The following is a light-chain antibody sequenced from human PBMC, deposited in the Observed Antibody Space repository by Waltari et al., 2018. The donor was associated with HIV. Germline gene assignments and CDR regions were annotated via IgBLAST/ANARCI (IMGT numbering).Light chain of an antibody. J-gene: IGLJ3*02. CDR3: NSYAGSNNWV. CDR1: SSDVGGSKY. CDR2: EVN. Sequence: QSALTQPPSASGSPGQSVTISCTGTSSDVGGSKYVSWYQQHPGKAPKLMICEVNKRPAGVPGRCSGAKAAKTAPLAVAGLQADGEADYYGNSYAGSNNWVVGGGTKLTVL. V-gene: IGLV2-8*01.